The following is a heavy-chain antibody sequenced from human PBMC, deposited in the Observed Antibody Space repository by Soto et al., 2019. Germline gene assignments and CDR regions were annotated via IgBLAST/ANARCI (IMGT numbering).Heavy chain of an antibody. D-gene: IGHD6-6*01. CDR1: GYSFTDYH. CDR2: INPKSGGT. J-gene: IGHJ3*02. CDR3: ATPYSSSPEEVDAFDI. V-gene: IGHV1-2*04. Sequence: GASVKVSCKASGYSFTDYHIHWVRQAPGQGLEWLGRINPKSGGTSTAQKFQGWVTMTRNTSISTAYMELSSLRSEDTAVYYCATPYSSSPEEVDAFDIWGQGTMVTVSS.